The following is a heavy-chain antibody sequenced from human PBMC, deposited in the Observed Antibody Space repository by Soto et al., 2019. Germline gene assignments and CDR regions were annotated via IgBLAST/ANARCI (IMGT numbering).Heavy chain of an antibody. V-gene: IGHV3-23*01. CDR1: GFTFSHYT. Sequence: ASLRRSCVASGFTFSHYTLNWVRRAPGKGLEWVSTISDRPTGHTHYAESVRGRFTISRDDSRDTVFLQMDSLRAEDTAVYYCTTRMTAHFDYWGQGVLVTVSS. CDR3: TTRMTAHFDY. J-gene: IGHJ4*02. CDR2: ISDRPTGHT. D-gene: IGHD2-21*02.